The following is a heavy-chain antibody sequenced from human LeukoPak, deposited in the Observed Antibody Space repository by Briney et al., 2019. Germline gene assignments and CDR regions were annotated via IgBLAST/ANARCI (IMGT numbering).Heavy chain of an antibody. CDR2: ISSSSSYI. CDR3: AKTRRGNKFDY. Sequence: GGSLRLSCAASGFTFSSYSMNWVRQAPGKGLEWVSSISSSSSYIYYADSVKGRFTISRDNSKNTLYLQMNSLRAEDTAVYYCAKTRRGNKFDYWGQGTLVTVSS. V-gene: IGHV3-21*04. CDR1: GFTFSSYS. D-gene: IGHD1/OR15-1a*01. J-gene: IGHJ4*02.